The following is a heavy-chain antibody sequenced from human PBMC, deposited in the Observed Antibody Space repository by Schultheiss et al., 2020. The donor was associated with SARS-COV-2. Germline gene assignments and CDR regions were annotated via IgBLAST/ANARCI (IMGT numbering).Heavy chain of an antibody. CDR1: GDSISSGDYY. J-gene: IGHJ6*02. D-gene: IGHD1-1*01. V-gene: IGHV4-30-4*01. CDR3: ARDNQNAKLIAPYALDV. CDR2: IYVSGSP. Sequence: SETLSLTCTVAGDSISSGDYYWTWIRQPPGKGLEWIGHIYVSGSPYYNPSLQSRVTISVDTSKNEFSLKVNSVTAADTAIYYCARDNQNAKLIAPYALDVWGQGTTVTVSS.